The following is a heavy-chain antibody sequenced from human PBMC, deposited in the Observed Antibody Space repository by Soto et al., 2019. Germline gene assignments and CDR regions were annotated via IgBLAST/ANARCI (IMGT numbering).Heavy chain of an antibody. D-gene: IGHD3-10*01. CDR3: ARAYGSGSYPYYFDY. V-gene: IGHV4-38-2*01. CDR1: GYSISSGYY. CDR2: IYHSGST. Sequence: SETLSLTCAVCGYSISSGYYWGWIRQPPGKGLEWIGSIYHSGSTHYNPSLKSRVTISVDTSKNQFSLKLSSVTAADTAVYYCARAYGSGSYPYYFDYWGQGTLVTVSS. J-gene: IGHJ4*02.